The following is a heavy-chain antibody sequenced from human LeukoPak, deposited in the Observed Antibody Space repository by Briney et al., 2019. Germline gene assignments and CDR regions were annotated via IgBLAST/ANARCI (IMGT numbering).Heavy chain of an antibody. Sequence: PGGSLRLSCAASGFTFSSYSMNWVRQAPGKGLEWVSSISSSSYIYYADSVKGRFTISRDNAKNSLYLQMNSLRAEDTAVYYCASGSFQHCSSTSCYDYWGQGTLVTVSS. CDR2: ISSSSYI. J-gene: IGHJ4*02. V-gene: IGHV3-21*01. D-gene: IGHD2-2*01. CDR1: GFTFSSYS. CDR3: ASGSFQHCSSTSCYDY.